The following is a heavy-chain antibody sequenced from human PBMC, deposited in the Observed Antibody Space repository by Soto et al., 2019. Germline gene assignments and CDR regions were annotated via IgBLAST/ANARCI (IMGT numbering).Heavy chain of an antibody. D-gene: IGHD3-3*01. CDR2: IYYSGST. Sequence: SETLSLTCTVSGGSVSSITYFWGWIRQPPGKGLEWLGHIYYSGSTYYNPSLKSRLTISVDTSRDQFSLKLSSVTAADTAVYYCARGHYDFWSGYYTNFDYCGQGTLVTVSS. CDR3: ARGHYDFWSGYYTNFDY. CDR1: GGSVSSITYF. J-gene: IGHJ4*02. V-gene: IGHV4-39*01.